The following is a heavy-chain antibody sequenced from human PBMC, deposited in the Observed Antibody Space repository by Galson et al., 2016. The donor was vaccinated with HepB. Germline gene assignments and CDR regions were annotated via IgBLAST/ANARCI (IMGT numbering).Heavy chain of an antibody. CDR3: VREAPLLSYDVFDM. Sequence: SLRLSCAASGFTFSIYAMSWVRQAPGKGLEWVSFISGSGDSTPYADSVKGRFTISRDKSKNTLYLQMNSLRAEDTAVYYCVREAPLLSYDVFDMWGQGTMVTVSS. CDR2: ISGSGDST. V-gene: IGHV3-23*01. CDR1: GFTFSIYA. D-gene: IGHD2/OR15-2a*01. J-gene: IGHJ3*02.